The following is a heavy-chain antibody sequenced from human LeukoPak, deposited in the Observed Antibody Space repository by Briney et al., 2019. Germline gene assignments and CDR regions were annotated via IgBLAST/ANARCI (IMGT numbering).Heavy chain of an antibody. Sequence: GGSLRLSCAASGFTFSSYAMSWVRQAPGKGLEWVSAISGSGGSTYYADSVKGRFTISRDNSKNTLYLQMNSLRAEDTAVYYCAKGFTSSWYNPSYFDYWGQGTLVTVSS. CDR3: AKGFTSSWYNPSYFDY. CDR1: GFTFSSYA. D-gene: IGHD6-13*01. J-gene: IGHJ4*02. V-gene: IGHV3-23*01. CDR2: ISGSGGST.